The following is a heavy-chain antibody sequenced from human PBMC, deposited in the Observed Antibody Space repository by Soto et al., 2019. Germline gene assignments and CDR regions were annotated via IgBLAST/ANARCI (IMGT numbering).Heavy chain of an antibody. Sequence: AECLRLSCAASGFTFSSSEMNWVRQAPGTGLEWVSYISGSGTTLYYAASVKGRFTISRDNAKNSLYLQMNILRAGDTAVYYCARILCSSTSCYTFDYWGQGTLVTVSS. CDR3: ARILCSSTSCYTFDY. CDR1: GFTFSSSE. J-gene: IGHJ4*02. CDR2: ISGSGTTL. D-gene: IGHD2-2*02. V-gene: IGHV3-48*03.